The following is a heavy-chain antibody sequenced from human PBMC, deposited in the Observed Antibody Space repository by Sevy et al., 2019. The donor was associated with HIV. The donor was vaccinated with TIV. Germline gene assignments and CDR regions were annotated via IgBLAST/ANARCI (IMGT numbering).Heavy chain of an antibody. J-gene: IGHJ4*02. D-gene: IGHD3-22*01. CDR3: PEDLLGDYYDSSGVLDY. V-gene: IGHV3-30*18. CDR2: ISYDGSDK. Sequence: GGSLRLSCAASGFTFSSYGMHWVRQAPGKGLEWVAVISYDGSDKFYADSVKGRFTISRDNSKNTVYLQMNSLGPEEAAVYYCPEDLLGDYYDSSGVLDYWGQGTLVTVSS. CDR1: GFTFSSYG.